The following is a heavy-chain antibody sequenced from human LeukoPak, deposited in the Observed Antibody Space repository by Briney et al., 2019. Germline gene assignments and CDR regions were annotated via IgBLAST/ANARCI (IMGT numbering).Heavy chain of an antibody. Sequence: GGSLRLSCAASGFTFSSYAMHWVRQAPGKGLEWVAVISYDGSNKYYADSVKGRFTISRDNSKNTLYLQMNSLRAEDTAVYYCARLDLGYWGQGTLVTVSS. CDR3: ARLDLGY. V-gene: IGHV3-30-3*01. CDR2: ISYDGSNK. CDR1: GFTFSSYA. D-gene: IGHD7-27*01. J-gene: IGHJ4*02.